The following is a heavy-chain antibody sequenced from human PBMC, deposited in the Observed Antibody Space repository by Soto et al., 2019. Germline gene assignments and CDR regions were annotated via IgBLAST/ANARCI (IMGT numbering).Heavy chain of an antibody. D-gene: IGHD2-21*02. V-gene: IGHV5-51*01. CDR1: GYRFTSYW. J-gene: IGHJ3*02. CDR3: ARHCGGACYEGGASAFDI. CDR2: IYPGDSDT. Sequence: EVQLMQSGADVKQPGESLKISCKGSGYRFTSYWIGWVRQMPGKGLEWMGIIYPGDSDTRYSPSFQGQVTISADKSITTAYPQWSSLQASATAIYYCARHCGGACYEGGASAFDIWGQGTMLTVSS.